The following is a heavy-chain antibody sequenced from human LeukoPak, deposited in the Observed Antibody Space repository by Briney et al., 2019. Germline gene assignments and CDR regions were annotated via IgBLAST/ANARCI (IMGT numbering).Heavy chain of an antibody. D-gene: IGHD5-18*01. CDR1: GFTFRSYG. J-gene: IGHJ4*02. CDR3: ARGGYSYGYSPTYYFDY. Sequence: PGGSLRLSCAASGFTFRSYGMHWVRQAPGKGLEWVAVIWYDGSNKYYADSVKGRFTISRDNSKNTLYLQMNSLRAEDTAVYYCARGGYSYGYSPTYYFDYWGQGTLVTVSS. V-gene: IGHV3-33*01. CDR2: IWYDGSNK.